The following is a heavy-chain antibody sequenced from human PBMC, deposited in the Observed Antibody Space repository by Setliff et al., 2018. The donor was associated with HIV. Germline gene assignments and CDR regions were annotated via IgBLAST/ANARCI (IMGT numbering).Heavy chain of an antibody. CDR3: ARDLFGSWYTGSSGLAH. V-gene: IGHV1-2*02. Sequence: GPVKVSCKTSAYTFTDYFVHWVRLAPGQGPEWMGWINPKTAATQYPQDFQGRVTMTSDTSTTTVYMELTRLRSDDTAVYYCARDLFGSWYTGSSGLAHWGQGTLVTSPQ. CDR1: AYTFTDYF. J-gene: IGHJ4*02. CDR2: INPKTAAT. D-gene: IGHD2-2*02.